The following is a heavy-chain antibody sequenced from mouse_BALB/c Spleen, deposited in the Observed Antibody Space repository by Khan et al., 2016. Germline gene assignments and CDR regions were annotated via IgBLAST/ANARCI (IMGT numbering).Heavy chain of an antibody. CDR1: GYTFTNYG. V-gene: IGHV9-3-1*01. J-gene: IGHJ3*01. Sequence: VQLQESGPELKKPGETVKISCKASGYTFTNYGMNWVKQAPGKGLKWMGWINTYTGEPTYADDFKGRFAFALETSASTAYLQINNLKNEDTATYCCAREGYDGYYKAWFAYWGQGTLVTVSA. CDR3: AREGYDGYYKAWFAY. CDR2: INTYTGEP. D-gene: IGHD2-3*01.